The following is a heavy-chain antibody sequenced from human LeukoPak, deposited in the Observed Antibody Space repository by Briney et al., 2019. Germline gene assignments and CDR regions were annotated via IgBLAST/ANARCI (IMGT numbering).Heavy chain of an antibody. V-gene: IGHV4-39*07. Sequence: SESLSLTCTVSGGSISSSSYYWGWIRQPPGKGLEWIGSIYYSGSTNYNPSLKSRVTISVDTSKNQFSLKLSSVTAADTAVYYCARAPRDTIFGVVTHYFDYWGQGTLVTVSS. CDR1: GGSISSSSYY. CDR3: ARAPRDTIFGVVTHYFDY. J-gene: IGHJ4*02. D-gene: IGHD3-3*01. CDR2: IYYSGST.